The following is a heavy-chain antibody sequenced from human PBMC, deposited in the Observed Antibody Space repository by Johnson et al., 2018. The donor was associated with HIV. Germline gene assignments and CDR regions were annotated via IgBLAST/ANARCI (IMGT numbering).Heavy chain of an antibody. CDR2: ISWNSGSI. D-gene: IGHD3-9*01. CDR1: GFTFDDYA. CDR3: AKDIRSYDILTGYYIYGYAFDI. J-gene: IGHJ3*02. V-gene: IGHV3-9*01. Sequence: VQLVESGGGLVQPGRSLRLSCAASGFTFDDYAMHWVRQAPGKGLEWVSGISWNSGSIGYADSVKGRLTISRDNAKNSLYLQMNSLRAEDTALYYCAKDIRSYDILTGYYIYGYAFDIWGQGTMDTVSS.